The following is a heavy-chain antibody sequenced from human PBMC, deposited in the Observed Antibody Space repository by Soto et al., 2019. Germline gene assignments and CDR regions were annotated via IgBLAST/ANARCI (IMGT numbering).Heavy chain of an antibody. CDR2: IWYDGSNK. J-gene: IGHJ4*02. CDR1: GFTFSSYG. Sequence: GGSLRLSCAASGFTFSSYGMHWVRQAPGKGLEWVAVIWYDGSNKYYADSVKGRFTISRDNSKNTLYLQMNSLRAEDTAVYYCARDYDYYDSSGYSPFDCWGQGTLVTVSS. CDR3: ARDYDYYDSSGYSPFDC. V-gene: IGHV3-33*01. D-gene: IGHD3-22*01.